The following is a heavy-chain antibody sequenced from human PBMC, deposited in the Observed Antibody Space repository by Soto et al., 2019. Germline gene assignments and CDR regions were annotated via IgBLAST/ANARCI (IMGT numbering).Heavy chain of an antibody. CDR3: ARDSLAQDY. V-gene: IGHV3-48*01. CDR2: ISTGSTTI. J-gene: IGHJ4*02. CDR1: GFTFSYYS. Sequence: EVQLVESGGGLIQPGGSLRLCCAASGFTFSYYSMNWVRQAPGKGLEWVSYISTGSTTIYYADSVKGRFTISRDNAKNSLYLQMNSLRAEDTAVYYCARDSLAQDYWGQGTLVTVSS.